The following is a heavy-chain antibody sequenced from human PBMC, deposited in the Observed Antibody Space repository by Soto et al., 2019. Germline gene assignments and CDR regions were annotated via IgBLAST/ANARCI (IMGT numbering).Heavy chain of an antibody. CDR1: GFTFGTYG. CDR3: ARADCGVPCRCGY. D-gene: IGHD2-21*01. V-gene: IGHV3-33*01. CDR2: IWYDGSVK. Sequence: GGSLRLSCAASGFTFGTYGMHWVRQAPGKGLEWVAGIWYDGSVKTYADSVKGRFSISRDNSQNTVYLQMNTLRAGDTAVYYCARADCGVPCRCGYWGEGTLVTISS. J-gene: IGHJ4*02.